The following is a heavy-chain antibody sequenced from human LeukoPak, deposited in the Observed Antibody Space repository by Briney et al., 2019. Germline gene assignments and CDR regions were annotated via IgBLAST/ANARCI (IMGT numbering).Heavy chain of an antibody. CDR1: GGSISSYY. D-gene: IGHD2-2*01. J-gene: IGHJ6*02. CDR3: ARGHYCSSTSCYRGVRAGYYGMDV. CDR2: IYYSGST. V-gene: IGHV4-59*01. Sequence: PSETLSLTCTVSGGSISSYYWSWIRQPPGKGLEWIGYIYYSGSTNYNPSLKSRVTISVDTSKNQFSLKLSSVTAADTAVYYCARGHYCSSTSCYRGVRAGYYGMDVWGQGTAVTVSS.